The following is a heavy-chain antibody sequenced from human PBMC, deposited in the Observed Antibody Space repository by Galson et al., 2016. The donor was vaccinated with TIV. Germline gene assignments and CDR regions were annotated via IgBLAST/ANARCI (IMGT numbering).Heavy chain of an antibody. D-gene: IGHD5-24*01. Sequence: SVKVSCKASGGIFSGYAINWVRQAPGQGLEWMGRIISIFRTANYAEKFQGRVTITADDSTNTVHMKLSSLKSEDTAVYYCARRTDGHLYDYYGRDVWCQGTTVIVSS. V-gene: IGHV1-69*13. CDR3: ARRTDGHLYDYYGRDV. CDR1: GGIFSGYA. CDR2: IISIFRTA. J-gene: IGHJ6*02.